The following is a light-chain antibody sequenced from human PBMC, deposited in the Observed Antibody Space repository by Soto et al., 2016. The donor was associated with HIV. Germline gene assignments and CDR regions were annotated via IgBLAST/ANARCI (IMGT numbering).Light chain of an antibody. V-gene: IGLV3-1*01. J-gene: IGLJ2*01. CDR3: QAWDSSTYVV. CDR1: KLGDKY. CDR2: QDS. Sequence: SYELTQPPSVSVSPGQTASITCSGDKLGDKYACWYQQKPGQSPMLVIYQDSKRPSGIPERFSGSNSGNTATLTISGTQAMDEADYYCQAWDSSTYVVFGGGTKLTV.